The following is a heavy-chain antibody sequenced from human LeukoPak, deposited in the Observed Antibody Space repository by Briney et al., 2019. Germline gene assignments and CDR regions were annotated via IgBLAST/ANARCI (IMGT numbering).Heavy chain of an antibody. V-gene: IGHV3-43*01. J-gene: IGHJ4*02. Sequence: GGSLRLSCATSGFNFDRYTLHWVRQAPGKGLEWVSLAGWAGGTTYYSDSVRGRFTISRDSGKNSVYLQMNSLTTDDTAFYFCAKELDTMFFDYWGQGALVTVSS. D-gene: IGHD5-18*01. CDR3: AKELDTMFFDY. CDR1: GFNFDRYT. CDR2: AGWAGGTT.